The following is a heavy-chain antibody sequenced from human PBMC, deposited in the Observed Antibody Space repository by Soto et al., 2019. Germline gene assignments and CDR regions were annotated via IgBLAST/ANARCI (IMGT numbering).Heavy chain of an antibody. D-gene: IGHD3-9*01. CDR3: ARLEGLATISYYFDF. Sequence: PSETLSLTCSVSGDSINSDKYYWGWIRQPPGKGLEWIGSIYYRGNTYYNPSLQTRVTISLDKSKSQFSLKLTSVTAADSAVHFCARLEGLATISYYFDFWGQGALVTVSS. V-gene: IGHV4-39*01. CDR2: IYYRGNT. CDR1: GDSINSDKYY. J-gene: IGHJ4*02.